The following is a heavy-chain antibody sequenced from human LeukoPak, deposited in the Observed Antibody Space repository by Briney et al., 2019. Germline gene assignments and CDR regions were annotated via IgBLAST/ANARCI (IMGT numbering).Heavy chain of an antibody. CDR3: AEGAGGFSYYNWFDP. D-gene: IGHD5-18*01. Sequence: SETLSLTCTVSGGSISSSPYYWGWIRQPPGKGLEWIGSIYYSGTTHYNPSLESRVTISVDTSKNQFSLKLASVTAADTAIYYCAEGAGGFSYYNWFDPWGQGTLVTVSS. J-gene: IGHJ5*02. V-gene: IGHV4-39*07. CDR2: IYYSGTT. CDR1: GGSISSSPYY.